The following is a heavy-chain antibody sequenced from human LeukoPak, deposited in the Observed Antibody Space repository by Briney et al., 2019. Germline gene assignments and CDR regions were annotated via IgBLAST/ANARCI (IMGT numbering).Heavy chain of an antibody. CDR1: GGSVSNSLYY. CDR3: ARVLRAASWRSYDY. J-gene: IGHJ4*02. V-gene: IGHV4-61*01. D-gene: IGHD5-18*01. Sequence: SETLSLTCTVSGGSVSNSLYYWSWLRQPPGTGLEWIGYIYYNGDTNYNPSLKSRVIISIDTSSNQFSLRLNSMTAADTAVYYCARVLRAASWRSYDYWGQGSLVTVS. CDR2: IYYNGDT.